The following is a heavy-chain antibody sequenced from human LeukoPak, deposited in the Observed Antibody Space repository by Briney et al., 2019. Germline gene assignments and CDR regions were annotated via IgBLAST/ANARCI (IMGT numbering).Heavy chain of an antibody. V-gene: IGHV1-69*04. J-gene: IGHJ6*02. CDR3: ARVLEPIVATILGSYYGMDV. D-gene: IGHD5-12*01. Sequence: SVKVSCKASGGTFSSYAISWVRQAPGQGLEWMGRIIPILGIANYAQKFQGRVTITADKSTSTAYMELSSLRSEDTAVYYCARVLEPIVATILGSYYGMDVWGQGTTVTVSS. CDR2: IIPILGIA. CDR1: GGTFSSYA.